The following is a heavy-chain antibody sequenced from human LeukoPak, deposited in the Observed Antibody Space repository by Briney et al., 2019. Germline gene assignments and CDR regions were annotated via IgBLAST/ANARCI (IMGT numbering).Heavy chain of an antibody. V-gene: IGHV4-34*01. D-gene: IGHD1-26*01. CDR2: INHSGST. Sequence: TSETLSLTCAVYGGSFSGYYWSWIRQPPGKGLEWIGEINHSGSTNYNPSLKSRVTMSVDTSKNQFSLKLSSVTAADTAVYYCARVGRSYFDYWGQGTLVTVSS. CDR3: ARVGRSYFDY. CDR1: GGSFSGYY. J-gene: IGHJ4*02.